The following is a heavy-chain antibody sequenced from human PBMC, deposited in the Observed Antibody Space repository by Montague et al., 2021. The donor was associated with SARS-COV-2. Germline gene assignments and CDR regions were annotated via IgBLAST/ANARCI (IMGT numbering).Heavy chain of an antibody. CDR3: ARWDPQTLTLIGLRGKSASDX. CDR2: INHSGTT. Sequence: SETLSLTCAVYGGSFSGYYWTWIRQSPGKGLEWIAEINHSGTTNYNFNPSLRSRVTISVDTSKSQFSQKLTSVTAADTGVYYCARWDPQTLTLIGLRGKSASDXWGQGTLVTVS. CDR1: GGSFSGYY. D-gene: IGHD4-23*01. J-gene: IGHJ4*02. V-gene: IGHV4-34*01.